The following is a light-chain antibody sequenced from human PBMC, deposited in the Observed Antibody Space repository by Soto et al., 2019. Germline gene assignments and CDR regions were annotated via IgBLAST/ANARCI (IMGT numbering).Light chain of an antibody. CDR1: QSVTTK. V-gene: IGKV3D-15*01. CDR2: GAS. J-gene: IGKJ5*01. CDR3: QQYNNWPPIT. Sequence: ETIRTQSPATLSVSPGDRATLSCRASQSVTTKLAWYQQKPGQAPRLLIYGASTRASGIPARFSGRGSGTEFPLTISSLQSEDFAVYYCQQYNNWPPITFGQGTRLEI.